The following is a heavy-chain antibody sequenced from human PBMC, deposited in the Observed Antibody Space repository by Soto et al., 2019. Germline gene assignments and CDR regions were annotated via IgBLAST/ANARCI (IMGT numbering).Heavy chain of an antibody. CDR2: INSDGNST. Sequence: GGSLRLSCAASGFTFSSYWMHWVRQATGKGLVWVSRINSDGNSTRYAGTVRGRFTISRDNGKITMYLEMNSLRAEDTVEYYCARFVVDIYATTEYYYDSVMDVWGKGTTVTVSS. D-gene: IGHD5-12*01. CDR1: GFTFSSYW. J-gene: IGHJ6*04. V-gene: IGHV3-74*01. CDR3: ARFVVDIYATTEYYYDSVMDV.